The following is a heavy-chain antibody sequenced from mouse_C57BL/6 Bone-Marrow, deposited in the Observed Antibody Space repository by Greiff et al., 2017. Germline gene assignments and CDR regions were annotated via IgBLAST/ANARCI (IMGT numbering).Heavy chain of an antibody. CDR1: GYSITSGYD. D-gene: IGHD2-4*01. J-gene: IGHJ3*01. CDR2: ISYSGST. V-gene: IGHV3-1*01. Sequence: EVQGVESGPGMVKPSQSLSLTCTVTGYSITSGYDWHWIRHFPGNKLEWMGYISYSGSTNYNPSLKSRISITHDTSKNHFFLKLNSVTTEDTATYYCARGLYYDYYGAYGGQGTLVTVSA. CDR3: ARGLYYDYYGAY.